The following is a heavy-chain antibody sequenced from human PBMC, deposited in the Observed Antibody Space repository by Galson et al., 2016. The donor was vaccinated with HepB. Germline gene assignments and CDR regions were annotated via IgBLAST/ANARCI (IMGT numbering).Heavy chain of an antibody. D-gene: IGHD1-14*01. CDR3: ARSPQWPEHFDY. J-gene: IGHJ4*02. V-gene: IGHV1-46*01. CDR1: GYTFTNYY. CDR2: INPTGSST. Sequence: SVKVSCKASGYTFTNYYMHWVRQAPRQGLQWMGIINPTGSSTSYAQKFQGRVTLTRDTSTSTVYMELSSLRSEDTAVYYCARSPQWPEHFDYWGQGTLVTVSS.